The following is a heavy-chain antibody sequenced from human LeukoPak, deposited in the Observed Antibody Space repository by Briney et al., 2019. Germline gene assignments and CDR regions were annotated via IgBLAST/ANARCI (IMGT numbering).Heavy chain of an antibody. CDR3: AREGSRYSYGYHFLDY. Sequence: ASVKVSCKASGYTFTSYAMHWVRQAPGQRLEWMGWINAGNGNTKYSQKFQGRVTITRDTSTSTVYMELSSLRSEDTVVYYCAREGSRYSYGYHFLDYWGQGTLVTVSS. V-gene: IGHV1-3*01. CDR2: INAGNGNT. D-gene: IGHD5-18*01. J-gene: IGHJ4*02. CDR1: GYTFTSYA.